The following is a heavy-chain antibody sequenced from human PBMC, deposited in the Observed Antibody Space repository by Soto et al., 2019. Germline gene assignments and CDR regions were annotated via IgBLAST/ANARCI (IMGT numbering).Heavy chain of an antibody. Sequence: QVQLVQSGPDLKRPGASTKVSCKASGYTFTSYGISWVRQAPGQGLEWMAWISPLKGRTQYSQKAQGRVTLSTDTSSNTAYMEMTTLRVDDTAVYYCAMDYGDRPEYFKHWGQGTLVTVS. D-gene: IGHD4-17*01. J-gene: IGHJ1*01. CDR1: GYTFTSYG. V-gene: IGHV1-18*04. CDR3: AMDYGDRPEYFKH. CDR2: ISPLKGRT.